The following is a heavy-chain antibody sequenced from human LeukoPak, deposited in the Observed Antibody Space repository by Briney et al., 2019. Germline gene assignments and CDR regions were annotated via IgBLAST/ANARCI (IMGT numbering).Heavy chain of an antibody. Sequence: PGRSLRLSCAASGFTFDDYAMHWVRQAPGKGLEWVSGISWNSGSIGYADSVKGRFTISRDNAKNTLYLQMNSLRAEDTAVYYCAKDLRLGASDYWGQGTLVTVSS. J-gene: IGHJ4*02. CDR1: GFTFDDYA. CDR3: AKDLRLGASDY. V-gene: IGHV3-9*01. CDR2: ISWNSGSI. D-gene: IGHD1-26*01.